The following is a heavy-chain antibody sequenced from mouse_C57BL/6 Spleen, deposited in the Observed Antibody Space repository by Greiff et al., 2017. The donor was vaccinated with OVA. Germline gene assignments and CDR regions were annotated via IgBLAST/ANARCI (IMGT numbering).Heavy chain of an antibody. CDR3: ARGDYDGDFDV. D-gene: IGHD2-4*01. Sequence: QVQLQQSGAELAKPGASVKLSCKASGYTFTSYWMHWVKQRPGQGLEWIGYINPSSGYTKYNQKFKDKATLTADKASSTAYMQLSNLTYEDSAVYYGARGDYDGDFDVWGTGTTVTVSS. V-gene: IGHV1-7*01. CDR1: GYTFTSYW. CDR2: INPSSGYT. J-gene: IGHJ1*03.